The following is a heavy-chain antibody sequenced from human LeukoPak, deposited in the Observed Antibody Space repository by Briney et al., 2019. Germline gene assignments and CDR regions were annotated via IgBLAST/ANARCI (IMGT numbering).Heavy chain of an antibody. CDR2: ISGGYNGDS. Sequence: ASVKVSCKTSGYNFRHYGISWVRQAPGQGLEWMAWISGGYNGDSNYALKLRGRLTMTTDTSTSTAYMELRSLRSDDTAVYYCARVFRGITMIVGGLELDYWGQGTLVTVSS. D-gene: IGHD3-22*01. V-gene: IGHV1-18*01. CDR1: GYNFRHYG. J-gene: IGHJ4*02. CDR3: ARVFRGITMIVGGLELDY.